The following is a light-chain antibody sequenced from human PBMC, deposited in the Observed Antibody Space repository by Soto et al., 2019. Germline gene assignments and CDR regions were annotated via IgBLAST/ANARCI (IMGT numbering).Light chain of an antibody. CDR1: SSNFGAGYD. CDR2: GNS. V-gene: IGLV1-40*01. Sequence: QSVLTQAPSVSGAPGQRVTISCTGSSSNFGAGYDVHWYQQLPGTAPKLLIYGNSNRPSGVPDRFSGSKSGTSASLAITGLQAEDEADYYCQSYDSSLSGVVFGGGTQLTVL. CDR3: QSYDSSLSGVV. J-gene: IGLJ2*01.